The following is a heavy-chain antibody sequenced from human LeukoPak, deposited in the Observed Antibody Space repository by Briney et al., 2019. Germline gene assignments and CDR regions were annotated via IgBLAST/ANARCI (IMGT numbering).Heavy chain of an antibody. Sequence: GGSLRLSCAASGFTFSSYGMHWVRQAPGKGLEWVSAISGSGGSTYYADSVKGRFTISRDNSKNTLYLQMNSLRAEDTAVYYCAKRYIFGVVMGYMDVWGKGTTVTVSS. CDR2: ISGSGGST. V-gene: IGHV3-23*01. CDR1: GFTFSSYG. J-gene: IGHJ6*03. D-gene: IGHD3-3*02. CDR3: AKRYIFGVVMGYMDV.